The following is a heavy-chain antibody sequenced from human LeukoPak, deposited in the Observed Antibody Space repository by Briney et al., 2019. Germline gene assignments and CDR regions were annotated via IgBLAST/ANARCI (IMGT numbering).Heavy chain of an antibody. CDR1: GFTVSSNY. J-gene: IGHJ3*02. CDR2: IYSGGTT. Sequence: GGSLRLSCAVSGFTVSSNYMSWVRQAPGKGLEWVSVIYSGGTTYYADSVKGRFTISRDNAKNSLYLQMNSLRAEDTAVYYCATTRRDFWSGFDAFDIWGQGTMVTVSS. D-gene: IGHD3-3*01. V-gene: IGHV3-53*01. CDR3: ATTRRDFWSGFDAFDI.